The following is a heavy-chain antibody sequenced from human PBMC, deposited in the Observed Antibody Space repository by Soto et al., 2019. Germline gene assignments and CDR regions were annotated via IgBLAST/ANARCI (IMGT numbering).Heavy chain of an antibody. J-gene: IGHJ4*02. D-gene: IGHD2-21*01. CDR1: GYTFTSYA. CDR2: INAGNGNT. V-gene: IGHV1-3*01. Sequence: ASVKVSCKASGYTFTSYAMHWVRQAPGQRLEWMGWINAGNGNTKYSQKFQGRVTITRDASASTAYMELSSLRSEDTAVYYCARDLEPQTYCGGDCYSGGYWGQGTLVTVSS. CDR3: ARDLEPQTYCGGDCYSGGY.